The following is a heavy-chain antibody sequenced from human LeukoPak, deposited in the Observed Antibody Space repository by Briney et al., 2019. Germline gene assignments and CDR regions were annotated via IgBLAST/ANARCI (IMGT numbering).Heavy chain of an antibody. D-gene: IGHD1-26*01. CDR1: GFTFSSYG. Sequence: GRSLRLSCAASGFTFSSYGMHWVRQAPGKGLEWVAVISYDGSNKYYADSVRGRFTISRDNSKNTLYLQMNSLRAEDTAVYYCVRVRGGSGRSYAADAFDIWGQGTMVTVSS. CDR3: VRVRGGSGRSYAADAFDI. V-gene: IGHV3-30*03. J-gene: IGHJ3*02. CDR2: ISYDGSNK.